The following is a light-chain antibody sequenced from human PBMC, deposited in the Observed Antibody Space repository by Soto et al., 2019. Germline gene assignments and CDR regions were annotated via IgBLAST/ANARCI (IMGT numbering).Light chain of an antibody. Sequence: EIVMTQSPATLSVSPRERATLSCRASQRISSNLAWYQQKPGQAPRLLIYGASTRATGIPERFSGSGSGTEFTLTISSLQSEDFAVYYCQQYNKWPPAYTFGQGTKVDIK. V-gene: IGKV3-15*01. CDR3: QQYNKWPPAYT. J-gene: IGKJ2*01. CDR2: GAS. CDR1: QRISSN.